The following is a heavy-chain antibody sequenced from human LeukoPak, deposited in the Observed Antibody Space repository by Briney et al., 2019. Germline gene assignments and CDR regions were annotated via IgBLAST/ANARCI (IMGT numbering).Heavy chain of an antibody. V-gene: IGHV2-26*01. J-gene: IGHJ6*02. CDR3: ARIGYYYYGMDV. CDR1: GFSLRNARMG. CDR2: IFSNDEK. Sequence: SGPVLLHPTAPLTLTCTVSGFSLRNARMGVSWIRQPPGKALEWLAHIFSNDEKSYSTSLKSRLTISKDTSKSQVVLTMTNMDPVDTATYYCARIGYYYYGMDVWGQGTTVTVSS.